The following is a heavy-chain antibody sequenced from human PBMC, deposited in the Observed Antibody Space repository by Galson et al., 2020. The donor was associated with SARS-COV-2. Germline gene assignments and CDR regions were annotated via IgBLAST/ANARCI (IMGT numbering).Heavy chain of an antibody. Sequence: TGGSLRLSCAASGFTFSSYGMHWARQAPGKGLEWVAVISYDGSNKYYADSVKGRFTISRDNSKKTLYMQMNRLRAEDTSVYYCAIDLGHNWFDPWGQGTLVTVSS. CDR1: GFTFSSYG. CDR3: AIDLGHNWFDP. CDR2: ISYDGSNK. J-gene: IGHJ5*02. V-gene: IGHV3-30*03.